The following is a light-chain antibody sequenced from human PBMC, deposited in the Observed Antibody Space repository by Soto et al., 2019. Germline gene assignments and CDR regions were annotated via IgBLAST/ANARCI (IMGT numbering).Light chain of an antibody. CDR3: QQANSFPWT. CDR1: HNINRY. V-gene: IGKV1-12*01. J-gene: IGKJ1*01. CDR2: GAN. Sequence: QMTRSPSSVSASVGDRVTITCRASHNINRYLAWYQQKPGKAPKLLIYGANNLQPGVPTRFSGSGSGTEFTLTINNLQPEDAGSYFCQQANSFPWTFGQGT.